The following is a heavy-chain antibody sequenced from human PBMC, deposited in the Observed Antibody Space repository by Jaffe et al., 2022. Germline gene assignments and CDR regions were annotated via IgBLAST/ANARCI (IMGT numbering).Heavy chain of an antibody. CDR2: INPNSGGT. V-gene: IGHV1-2*06. CDR1: GYTFTGYY. CDR3: ARERVVVVPAAMRYYYYYMDV. Sequence: QVQLVQSGAEVKKPGASVKVSCKASGYTFTGYYMHWVRQAPGQGLEWMGRINPNSGGTNYAQKFQGRVTMTRDTSISTAYMELSRLRSDDTAVYYCARERVVVVPAAMRYYYYYMDVWGKGTTVTVSS. D-gene: IGHD2-2*01. J-gene: IGHJ6*03.